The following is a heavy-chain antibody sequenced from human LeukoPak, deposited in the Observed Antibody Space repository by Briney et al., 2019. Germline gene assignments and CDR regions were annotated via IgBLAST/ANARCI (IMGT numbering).Heavy chain of an antibody. D-gene: IGHD4-11*01. CDR1: GFTFSSYA. V-gene: IGHV3-23*01. Sequence: GGSLRLSCAASGFTFSSYAMHWVRQAPGKGLEWVAAIISSGDRTYFVESVKGRFTISRDNSKNTFYLQMNSLGAEDTAVYYCAKDSPRISVTGVEYFDHWGQGTQVTVSS. CDR2: IISSGDRT. CDR3: AKDSPRISVTGVEYFDH. J-gene: IGHJ1*01.